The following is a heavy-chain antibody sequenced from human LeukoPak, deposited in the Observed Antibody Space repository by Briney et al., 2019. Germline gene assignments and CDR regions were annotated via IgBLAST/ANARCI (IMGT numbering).Heavy chain of an antibody. CDR1: GFTFSSYA. CDR2: ISTSGRT. Sequence: GGSLRLSCADSGFTFSSYAMGWVRQAPGKGLEWVSLISTSGRTHYADSVKGRFTISRDNSKNTLFVQMNSLRAEDTAVYYCAKDRRELDVFDIWGQGTMVTVSS. J-gene: IGHJ3*02. CDR3: AKDRRELDVFDI. V-gene: IGHV3-23*01.